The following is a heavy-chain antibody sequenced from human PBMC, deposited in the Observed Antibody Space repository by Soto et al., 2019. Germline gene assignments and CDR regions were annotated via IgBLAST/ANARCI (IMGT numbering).Heavy chain of an antibody. CDR3: AKSSGVCVVVPAAMGWFDP. Sequence: QVQLVESGGGVVQPGRSLRLSCAASGFTFSSYGMHWVRQAPGKGLEWVAVISYDGSNKYYAGSVKGRFTISRDNSKNSLYLQMNSLRPEDTAVYYCAKSSGVCVVVPAAMGWFDPWGEGTLVTVSS. J-gene: IGHJ5*02. V-gene: IGHV3-30*18. CDR2: ISYDGSNK. CDR1: GFTFSSYG. D-gene: IGHD2-2*01.